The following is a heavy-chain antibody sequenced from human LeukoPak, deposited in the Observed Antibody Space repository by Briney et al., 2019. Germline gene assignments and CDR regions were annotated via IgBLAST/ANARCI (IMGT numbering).Heavy chain of an antibody. Sequence: GGSLRLSCAASGFTFSSYSMNWVRQAPGKGLEWVSYISSSSSTIYYADSVKGRFTISRDNAKNSLYLQMNSLRAEDTAVYYCARGQYYYDSSGYSGFDIWGQGTMVTVSS. CDR2: ISSSSSTI. J-gene: IGHJ3*02. V-gene: IGHV3-48*01. CDR3: ARGQYYYDSSGYSGFDI. CDR1: GFTFSSYS. D-gene: IGHD3-22*01.